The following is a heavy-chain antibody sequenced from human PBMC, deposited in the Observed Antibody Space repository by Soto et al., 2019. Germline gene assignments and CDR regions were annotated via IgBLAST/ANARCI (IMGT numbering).Heavy chain of an antibody. CDR2: IIPIFGTA. J-gene: IGHJ6*02. CDR3: ASPLGMYYYYGMDV. CDR1: GGTFSSYA. V-gene: IGHV1-69*13. Sequence: SVKVSCKXSGGTFSSYAISWVRQAPGQGLEWMGGIIPIFGTANYAQKFQGRVTITADESTSTAYMELSSLRSEDTAVYYCASPLGMYYYYGMDVWGRGTTVTVSS. D-gene: IGHD7-27*01.